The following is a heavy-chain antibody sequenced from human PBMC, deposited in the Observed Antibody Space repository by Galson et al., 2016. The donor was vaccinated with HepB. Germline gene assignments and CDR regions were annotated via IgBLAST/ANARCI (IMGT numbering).Heavy chain of an antibody. D-gene: IGHD2-2*02. J-gene: IGHJ4*02. V-gene: IGHV3-30*04. Sequence: SLRLSCAASGLTFRSYAMHWVRQAPGKGLEWVAVISYDGSNKYYADSGKGRFTISRDNSKNTLYLQMNSLRAEDTAVYYCARDADIVKVPAAVRADYWGQGTLVTVSS. CDR2: ISYDGSNK. CDR1: GLTFRSYA. CDR3: ARDADIVKVPAAVRADY.